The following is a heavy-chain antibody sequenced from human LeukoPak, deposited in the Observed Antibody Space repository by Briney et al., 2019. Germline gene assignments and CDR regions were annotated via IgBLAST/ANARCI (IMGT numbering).Heavy chain of an antibody. D-gene: IGHD5-12*01. CDR3: ARGRRGWLRLSRMIY. CDR1: GYTFTSYD. Sequence: ASVKVSCKASGYTFTSYDIHWVRPATGQGLEWMGWMNPNSGNTGYAQKFQGRVTMTRNTSISTAYMELSSLRSEDTAVYYCARGRRGWLRLSRMIYWGQGTLVTVSS. CDR2: MNPNSGNT. V-gene: IGHV1-8*01. J-gene: IGHJ4*02.